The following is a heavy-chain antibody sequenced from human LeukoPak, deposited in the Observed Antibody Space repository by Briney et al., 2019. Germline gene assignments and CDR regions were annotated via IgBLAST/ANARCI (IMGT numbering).Heavy chain of an antibody. V-gene: IGHV1-69*05. CDR2: IIPIFGTA. CDR1: GGTFSSYA. D-gene: IGHD2-2*01. J-gene: IGHJ5*02. Sequence: SVKVSCKASGGTFSSYAISWVRQAPGQGLEWMGGIIPIFGTANYAQKFQGRVTITTDESTSTAYMELSSLRSEDTAVYYCARRSTLYHWFDPWGQGTLVTVSS. CDR3: ARRSTLYHWFDP.